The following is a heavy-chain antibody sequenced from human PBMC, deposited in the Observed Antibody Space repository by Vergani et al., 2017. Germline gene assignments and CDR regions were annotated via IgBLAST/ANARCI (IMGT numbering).Heavy chain of an antibody. V-gene: IGHV1-2*02. CDR2: INPKTGDT. Sequence: QVQLVQSGAEVKRPGASVKVSCKASGYFFTDYYMHWVRQVPGQGLEWMGWINPKTGDTNSAQNFQGRITLTRDTSIRTAYMGLSRLRSDDTAVYYCARLYTNYDILTGYYRRYYFDYWGQGTLVTVSS. J-gene: IGHJ4*02. CDR1: GYFFTDYY. CDR3: ARLYTNYDILTGYYRRYYFDY. D-gene: IGHD3-9*01.